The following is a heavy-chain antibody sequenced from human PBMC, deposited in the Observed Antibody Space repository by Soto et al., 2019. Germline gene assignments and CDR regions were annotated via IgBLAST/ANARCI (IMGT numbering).Heavy chain of an antibody. Sequence: TSETLSLTCTVSGGSISSGGYYWSWIRQHPGKGLEWIGYIYYSGSTYYNPSLKSRVTISVDTSKNQFSLKLSSVTAADTAVYYCKASPAAGPSTPYYYMDVWGKGTTVTVSS. CDR1: GGSISSGGYY. V-gene: IGHV4-31*03. CDR2: IYYSGST. CDR3: KASPAAGPSTPYYYMDV. D-gene: IGHD6-13*01. J-gene: IGHJ6*03.